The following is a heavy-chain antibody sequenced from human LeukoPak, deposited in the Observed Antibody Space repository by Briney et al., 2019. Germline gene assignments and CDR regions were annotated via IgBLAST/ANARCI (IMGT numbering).Heavy chain of an antibody. J-gene: IGHJ5*02. CDR2: IYHSGST. CDR1: GGSISSGGYS. D-gene: IGHD3-10*01. Sequence: SKTLSLTCAVSGGSISSGGYSWSWIRQPPGKGLEWIGYIYHSGSTYYNPSLKSRVTISVDRSKNQFSLKLSSVTAADTAVYYCARGFGSGWPGWFDPWGQGTLVTVSS. V-gene: IGHV4-30-2*01. CDR3: ARGFGSGWPGWFDP.